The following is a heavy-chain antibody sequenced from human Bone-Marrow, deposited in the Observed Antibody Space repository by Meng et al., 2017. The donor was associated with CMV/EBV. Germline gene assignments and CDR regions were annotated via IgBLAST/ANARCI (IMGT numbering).Heavy chain of an antibody. D-gene: IGHD1-26*01. CDR3: ARGAAATGGGSYRYYYYGMDV. J-gene: IGHJ6*02. Sequence: SYYWGWIRQPPGKGLEWMGIINPSGGSTSYAQKFQGRVTMTRDTSTSTVYMELSSLRSEDTAVYYCARGAAATGGGSYRYYYYGMDVWGQGTTVTVSS. CDR2: INPSGGST. CDR1: SYY. V-gene: IGHV1-46*01.